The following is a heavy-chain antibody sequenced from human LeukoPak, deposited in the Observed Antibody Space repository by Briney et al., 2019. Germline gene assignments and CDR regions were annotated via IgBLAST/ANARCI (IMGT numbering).Heavy chain of an antibody. Sequence: SVTVSCKASGGIFTSYATNWVRQAPGQGLEWMGRIIPIFGSANYAQKFQGRVTITADKSTRTAYMELSSLRSEDTALYYCAKGSRLREGGSYRFWGQGTLVTVSS. J-gene: IGHJ4*02. CDR3: AKGSRLREGGSYRF. CDR1: GGIFTSYA. V-gene: IGHV1-69*06. D-gene: IGHD3-16*02. CDR2: IIPIFGSA.